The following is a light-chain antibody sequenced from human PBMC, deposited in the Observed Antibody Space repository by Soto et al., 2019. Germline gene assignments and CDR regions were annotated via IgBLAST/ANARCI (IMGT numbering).Light chain of an antibody. CDR2: GNS. V-gene: IGLV1-40*01. Sequence: QSVLTQPPSVSGAPGQRVTISCTGSSSNIGAGYDVHWYQQLPGTAPKLLIYGNSNRPSGVPDRFSGSKSGTSASLASTGLQAEDEADYYCQSYDSILSGSLYVFGTGTKVTVL. J-gene: IGLJ1*01. CDR1: SSNIGAGYD. CDR3: QSYDSILSGSLYV.